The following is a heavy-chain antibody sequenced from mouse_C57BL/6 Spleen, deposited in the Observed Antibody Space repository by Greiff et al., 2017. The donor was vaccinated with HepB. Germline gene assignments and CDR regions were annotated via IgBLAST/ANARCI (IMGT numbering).Heavy chain of an antibody. CDR1: GFSLTSYG. D-gene: IGHD1-1*01. J-gene: IGHJ4*01. Sequence: QVQLQQSGPGLVAPSQSLSITCTVSGFSLTSYGVDWVRQSPGKGLEWLGVIWGVGSTNYNSALKSRLSISKDNSKSQVFLKMNSLQTDDTAMYYCASGPFYGAMDYWGQGTSVTVSS. CDR3: ASGPFYGAMDY. V-gene: IGHV2-6*01. CDR2: IWGVGST.